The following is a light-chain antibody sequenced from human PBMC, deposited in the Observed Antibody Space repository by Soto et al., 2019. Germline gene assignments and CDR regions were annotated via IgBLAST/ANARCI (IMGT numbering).Light chain of an antibody. Sequence: EIIVSQSPATLSLSPGERATLSCRASESIRTYLAWYQQKPGQAPRLLIYDASTRATGIPARFSGSGSGTDFTLTIGSLEPEDFAIYYCQQRSNWPITFGQGTRLEIK. V-gene: IGKV3-11*01. CDR2: DAS. CDR3: QQRSNWPIT. J-gene: IGKJ5*01. CDR1: ESIRTY.